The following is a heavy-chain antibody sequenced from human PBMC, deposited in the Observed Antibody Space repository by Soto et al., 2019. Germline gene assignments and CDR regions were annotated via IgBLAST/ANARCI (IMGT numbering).Heavy chain of an antibody. CDR3: ARDYSSYGPFDY. CDR1: GFTFNSYG. CDR2: ISFDGRNT. V-gene: IGHV3-30*03. Sequence: PGGSLRLSCAASGFTFNSYGMHWVRQAPGKGLEWVVVISFDGRNTYYADSVKGRFTISRDNAKNSLYLQMNSLRAEDTAVYYCARDYSSYGPFDYWGQGTLVTVS. J-gene: IGHJ4*02. D-gene: IGHD5-18*01.